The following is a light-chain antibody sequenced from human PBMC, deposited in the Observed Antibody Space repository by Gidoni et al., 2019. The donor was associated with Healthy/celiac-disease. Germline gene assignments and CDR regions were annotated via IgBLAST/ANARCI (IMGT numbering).Light chain of an antibody. CDR3: QQSYSTPIT. J-gene: IGKJ5*01. CDR1: QSISSY. CDR2: AAS. V-gene: IGKV1-39*01. Sequence: DIQMTQSPSSLSASVGDRVTISCRARQSISSYLNWYQQKPGKAPKLLLYAASSLQSGVPSRFSGSGSGTDFTLTISSLQPEDFATYYCQQSYSTPITYXXXTRLEIK.